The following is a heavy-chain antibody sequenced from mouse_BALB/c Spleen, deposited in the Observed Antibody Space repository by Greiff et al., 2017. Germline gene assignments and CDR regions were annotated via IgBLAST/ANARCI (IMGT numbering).Heavy chain of an antibody. V-gene: IGHV3-6*02. J-gene: IGHJ1*01. CDR3: AREGLRLRHFDV. CDR1: GYSITSGYY. Sequence: DVKLQESGPGLVKPSQSLSLTCSVTGYSITSGYYWTWIRQFPGNKLEWMGYISYDGSNNYNPSLKNRISITRDTSKNQFFLKLNSVTTEDTATYYCAREGLRLRHFDVWGAGTTVTVSS. D-gene: IGHD1-2*01. CDR2: ISYDGSN.